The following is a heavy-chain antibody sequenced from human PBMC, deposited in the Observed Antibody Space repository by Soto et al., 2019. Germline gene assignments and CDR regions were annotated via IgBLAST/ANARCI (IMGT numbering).Heavy chain of an antibody. CDR3: SSTTVETHYWYFGL. CDR1: GFTFSSYG. Sequence: QVQLVESGGGVVQPGRSLRLSCAASGFTFSSYGMHWVRQAPGKGLGWVAVISYDGCNKYYADSVKGRFTISRDNSKNTLYLQMNSLRAGDTAVYYCSSTTVETHYWYFGLWGRGTLVTVSS. CDR2: ISYDGCNK. V-gene: IGHV3-30*03. D-gene: IGHD4-17*01. J-gene: IGHJ2*01.